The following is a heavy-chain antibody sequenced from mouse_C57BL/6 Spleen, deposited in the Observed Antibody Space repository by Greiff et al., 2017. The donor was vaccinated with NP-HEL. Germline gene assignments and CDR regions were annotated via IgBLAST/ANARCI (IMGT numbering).Heavy chain of an antibody. Sequence: VQLQESDAELVKPGASVKISCKVSGYTFTDHTIHWMKQRPEQGLEWIGYIYPRDGSTKYNEKFKGKATLTADKSSSTAYMQLNSLTSEDSAVYFCATYDYEGYYAMDYWGQGTSVTVSS. CDR3: ATYDYEGYYAMDY. J-gene: IGHJ4*01. CDR1: GYTFTDHT. V-gene: IGHV1-78*01. CDR2: IYPRDGST. D-gene: IGHD2-4*01.